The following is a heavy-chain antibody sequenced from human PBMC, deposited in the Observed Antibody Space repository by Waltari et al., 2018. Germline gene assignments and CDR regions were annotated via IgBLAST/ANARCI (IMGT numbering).Heavy chain of an antibody. D-gene: IGHD6-19*01. Sequence: QVQLQESGPGLVKPSETLSLTCSVPGGSLSGYFWTWIRQPPGKGLEWIGYISYSGYTTYEPSLKSRVTISVDTSRNEFSLNLSSVTPEDAATYYCARATSSSGWFEDYWGQGILVTVSS. CDR1: GGSLSGYF. CDR2: ISYSGYT. V-gene: IGHV4-59*01. J-gene: IGHJ4*02. CDR3: ARATSSSGWFEDY.